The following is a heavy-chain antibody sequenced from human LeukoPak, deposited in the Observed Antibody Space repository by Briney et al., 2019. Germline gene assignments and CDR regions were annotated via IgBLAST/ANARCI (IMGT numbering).Heavy chain of an antibody. CDR2: INSDGSST. J-gene: IGHJ1*01. D-gene: IGHD1-26*01. CDR3: ASAYPWGYFQH. CDR1: GFTFSSYW. V-gene: IGHV3-74*01. Sequence: PGGSLRLSCAASGFTFSSYWMHWVRQAPGKGLVWVSRINSDGSSTSYADPVKGRFTISRDNAKNTLYLQMNSLRAEDTAIYYCASAYPWGYFQHWGQGTLVTVSS.